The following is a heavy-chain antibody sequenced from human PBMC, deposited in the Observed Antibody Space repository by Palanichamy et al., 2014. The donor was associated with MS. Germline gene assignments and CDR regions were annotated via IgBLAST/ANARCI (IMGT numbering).Heavy chain of an antibody. CDR2: ISSGSRYI. J-gene: IGHJ4*02. V-gene: IGHV3-21*01. CDR3: ATIYIVGATDADY. D-gene: IGHD1-26*01. Sequence: EVQLVESGGGLVKPGGSPRLSCAASGLMYSAYSMNWVRQAPGRGLEWVSSISSGSRYIYYADSVKGRFTISRDNAKNSLYLQMNSLRAEDTGIYYCATIYIVGATDADYWGQGTLVTVSS. CDR1: GLMYSAYS.